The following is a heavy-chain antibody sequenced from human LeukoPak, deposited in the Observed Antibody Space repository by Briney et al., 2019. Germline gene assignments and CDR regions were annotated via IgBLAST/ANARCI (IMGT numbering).Heavy chain of an antibody. Sequence: PSETLSLTCAVYGGSFSGYYWSWIRQPPGKGLEWIGEINHSGSTNYNPSLKSRVTISVDTSKNQFSLKLSSVTAADTAVYYCARSYYDSNGYYDYWGQGTLVTVSS. J-gene: IGHJ4*02. CDR3: ARSYYDSNGYYDY. V-gene: IGHV4-34*01. D-gene: IGHD3-22*01. CDR1: GGSFSGYY. CDR2: INHSGST.